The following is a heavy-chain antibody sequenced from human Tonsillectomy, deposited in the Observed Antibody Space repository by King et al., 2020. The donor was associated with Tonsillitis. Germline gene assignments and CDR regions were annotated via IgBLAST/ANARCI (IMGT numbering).Heavy chain of an antibody. V-gene: IGHV3-73*02. J-gene: IGHJ4*02. CDR1: RFTFSGSA. CDR3: TRVAAQGYGDYGDY. CDR2: IRSKANSFAT. D-gene: IGHD4-17*01. Sequence: VQLVESGGGLVQPGGSLKLSCAASRFTFSGSAMHWVRQASGKGLEWVGRIRSKANSFATAYAASVKGRFTISRDDSKNTVYLQMNSLKTEDTAVYYCTRVAAQGYGDYGDYWGQGPLVTVSS.